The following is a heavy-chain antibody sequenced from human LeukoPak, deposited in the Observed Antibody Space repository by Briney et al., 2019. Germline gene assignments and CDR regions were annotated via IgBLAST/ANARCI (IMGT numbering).Heavy chain of an antibody. CDR3: ARLSGSGYSYGLLFDY. V-gene: IGHV4-39*02. Sequence: SETLSLTCTVSGGSISSTNYYWGWIRQPPGKGLEWIGSLSYTGSTYYNPSLTSRVTITVDTSRNHLSLKLSSVTAADTAVYYCARLSGSGYSYGLLFDYWGQGTLVTVSS. CDR2: LSYTGST. D-gene: IGHD5-18*01. J-gene: IGHJ4*02. CDR1: GGSISSTNYY.